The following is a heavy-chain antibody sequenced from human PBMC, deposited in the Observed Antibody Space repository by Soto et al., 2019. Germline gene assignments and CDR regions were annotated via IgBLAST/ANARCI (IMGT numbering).Heavy chain of an antibody. J-gene: IGHJ4*02. CDR1: GGSLSGSSYY. Sequence: QLQLQESGPGLVKPSETLSLTCTVSGGSLSGSSYYWGWIRQPPGKGLEWIGSFWFTGTTYYNPSLKSRVNISVDTSSRQFSLHRGSVTAADTAVYLCARGGKRISMIRGFDSWGQGTLVTVSS. D-gene: IGHD3-10*01. V-gene: IGHV4-39*01. CDR3: ARGGKRISMIRGFDS. CDR2: FWFTGTT.